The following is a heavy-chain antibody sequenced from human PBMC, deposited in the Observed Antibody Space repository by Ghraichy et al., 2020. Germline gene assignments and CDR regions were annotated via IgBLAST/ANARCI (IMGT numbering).Heavy chain of an antibody. CDR3: ARHRFSDYHYYYYGMDV. V-gene: IGHV4-34*01. D-gene: IGHD4-17*01. J-gene: IGHJ6*02. CDR1: GGSFSGYY. Sequence: SETLSLTCAVYGGSFSGYYWSWIRQPPGKGLEWIGEINHSGSTNYNPSLKSRVTISVDTSKNQFSLKLSSVTAADTAVYYCARHRFSDYHYYYYGMDVWGQGTTVTVSS. CDR2: INHSGST.